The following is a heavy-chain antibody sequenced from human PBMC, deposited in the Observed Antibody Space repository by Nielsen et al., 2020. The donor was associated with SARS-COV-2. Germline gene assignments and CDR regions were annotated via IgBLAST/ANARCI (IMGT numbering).Heavy chain of an antibody. J-gene: IGHJ6*02. V-gene: IGHV1-46*01. CDR1: GYTFTNYY. CDR2: INTSDGST. CDR3: ARDDTVTMYYYSYYGMDV. D-gene: IGHD4-17*01. Sequence: ASVKVSCKASGYTFTNYYMHWVRQAPGQGLEWMGIINTSDGSTTYAQKFQGRVTMTRDTSTSTVYMELRSLRSEATAVYYCARDDTVTMYYYSYYGMDVWGQGTTVTVSS.